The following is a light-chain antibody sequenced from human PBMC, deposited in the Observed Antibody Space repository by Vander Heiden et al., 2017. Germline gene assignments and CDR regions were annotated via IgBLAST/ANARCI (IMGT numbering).Light chain of an antibody. CDR2: STN. CDR1: SGSVSTSYY. J-gene: IGLJ3*02. V-gene: IGLV8-61*01. CDR3: VLYMGSGIWV. Sequence: QTVVTQEPSFSVSPGGTVTLTCGLSSGSVSTSYYPRYYQQTPGQAPRTLIYSTNTRSSGVPDRFSGSILGNKAALTITGAQADDESDYYCVLYMGSGIWVFGGGTKLTVL.